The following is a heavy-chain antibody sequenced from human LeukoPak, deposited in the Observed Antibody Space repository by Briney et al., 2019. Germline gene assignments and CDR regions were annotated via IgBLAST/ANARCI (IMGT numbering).Heavy chain of an antibody. J-gene: IGHJ6*02. Sequence: ASVKVSCKASGYTFTSYGNSWVRQAPGQGLEWMGWISAYNGNTNYAQKLQGRVTMTTDTSTSTAYMELRSLRSDDTAVYYCARDGDGLRYFDWLLSPYYYYGMDVWGQGTTVTVSS. CDR1: GYTFTSYG. D-gene: IGHD3-9*01. V-gene: IGHV1-18*01. CDR2: ISAYNGNT. CDR3: ARDGDGLRYFDWLLSPYYYYGMDV.